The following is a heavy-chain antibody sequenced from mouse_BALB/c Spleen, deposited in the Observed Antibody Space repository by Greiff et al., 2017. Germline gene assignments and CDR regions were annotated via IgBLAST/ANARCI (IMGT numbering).Heavy chain of an antibody. CDR1: GFSLTSYG. CDR3: AQYGSSYNYYAMDY. V-gene: IGHV2-5-1*01. CDR2: IWRGGST. J-gene: IGHJ4*01. D-gene: IGHD1-1*01. Sequence: VQRVESGPSLVQPSQSLSITCTVSGFSLTSYGVHWVRQSPGKGLEWLGVIWRGGSTDYNAAFMSRLSITKDNSKSQVFFKMNSLQADDTAIYYCAQYGSSYNYYAMDYWGQGTSVTVSS.